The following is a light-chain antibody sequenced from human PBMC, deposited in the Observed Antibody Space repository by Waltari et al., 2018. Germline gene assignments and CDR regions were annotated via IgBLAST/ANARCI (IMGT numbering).Light chain of an antibody. Sequence: IVLTQSPNSLAVSLGERATIHCKSSQSVFYSSNNKNYLAWYQQKPGQPPKLLIYWASTRESGVPDRFSGSGSGTDFTLTISSLQAEDVAVYYCQQYYGTPLWTFGQGTKVEIK. CDR1: QSVFYSSNNKNY. J-gene: IGKJ1*01. CDR2: WAS. CDR3: QQYYGTPLWT. V-gene: IGKV4-1*01.